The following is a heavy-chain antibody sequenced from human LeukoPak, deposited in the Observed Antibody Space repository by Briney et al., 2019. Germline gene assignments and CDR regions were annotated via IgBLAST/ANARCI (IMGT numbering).Heavy chain of an antibody. CDR3: ARGQEVVAENYFDY. J-gene: IGHJ4*02. Sequence: SQTLSLTCTVSGGSISSGSYYWSWIRQPAGKGLEWIGRIYPSGTTNYNPSLKSRVTISVDTSKNQFSLKLRSVTAADTAVYYCARGQEVVAENYFDYWGQGTLVTVSS. CDR1: GGSISSGSYY. D-gene: IGHD5-12*01. V-gene: IGHV4-61*02. CDR2: IYPSGTT.